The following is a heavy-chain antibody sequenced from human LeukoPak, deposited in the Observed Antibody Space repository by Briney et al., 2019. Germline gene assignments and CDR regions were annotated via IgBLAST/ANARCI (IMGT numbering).Heavy chain of an antibody. CDR3: AKDSRQQLVAPYY. J-gene: IGHJ4*02. CDR1: GFTFDDYA. Sequence: PGGSLRLSCAASGFTFDDYAMHWVRQAPGKGLEWVSGISWNSGSIGYADSVKGRFTISRDNAKNSLYLQMNSLRAEDMALYYCAKDSRQQLVAPYYWGQGTLVTVSS. CDR2: ISWNSGSI. V-gene: IGHV3-9*03. D-gene: IGHD6-13*01.